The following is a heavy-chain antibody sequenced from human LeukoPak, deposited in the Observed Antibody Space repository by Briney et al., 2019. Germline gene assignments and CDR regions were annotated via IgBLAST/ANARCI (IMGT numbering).Heavy chain of an antibody. V-gene: IGHV3-53*01. J-gene: IGHJ5*02. D-gene: IGHD3-22*01. CDR3: ARDKSGGYYYWFDP. Sequence: GGSLRLSCAASGFTVSNNYMSWVRQAPGKGLEWVSVIYSGGTTYYADSVKGRFTISSHHSKNTLYLQMNSLRAEDTAVYYCARDKSGGYYYWFDPWGQGTLVTVSS. CDR2: IYSGGTT. CDR1: GFTVSNNY.